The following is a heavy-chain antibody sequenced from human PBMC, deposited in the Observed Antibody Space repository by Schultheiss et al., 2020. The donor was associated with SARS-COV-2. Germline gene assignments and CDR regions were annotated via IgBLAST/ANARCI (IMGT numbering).Heavy chain of an antibody. V-gene: IGHV4-34*01. Sequence: GSLRLSCAVYGGSFSGYYWSWIRQPPGKGLEWIGEINHSGSTNYNPSLKSLVTISVDTSKNQFSLKLSSVTAADTAVYYCARVGPYYYGMDVWGQGTTVTVSS. CDR3: ARVGPYYYGMDV. CDR2: INHSGST. CDR1: GGSFSGYY. J-gene: IGHJ6*02.